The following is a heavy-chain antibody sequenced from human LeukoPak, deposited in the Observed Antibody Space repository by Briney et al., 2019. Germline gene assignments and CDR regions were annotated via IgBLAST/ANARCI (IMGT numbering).Heavy chain of an antibody. Sequence: GESLKISCKGSGYSFTSYWIGWVRQMPGKGLEWMGIIYPGDSDTRYSPSFQGQVTISADKSISTAYLQWSSLKASDIAMYYCAREGSAYYYDSSGYYPFDYWGQGTLVTVSS. J-gene: IGHJ4*02. D-gene: IGHD3-22*01. CDR3: AREGSAYYYDSSGYYPFDY. CDR1: GYSFTSYW. CDR2: IYPGDSDT. V-gene: IGHV5-51*01.